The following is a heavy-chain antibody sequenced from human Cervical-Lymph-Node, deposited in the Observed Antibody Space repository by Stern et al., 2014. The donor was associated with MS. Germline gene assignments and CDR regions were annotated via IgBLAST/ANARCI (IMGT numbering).Heavy chain of an antibody. CDR2: IRRSGDSI. D-gene: IGHD5-12*01. CDR3: VRGWEPRQDGPSGHDYDAFDI. Sequence: QVQPAENGGGLVKPGGFLGLSCATSGLTFSDSDMTWNRQTLGKGLEWVSYIRRSGDSINSAESVKGRFAVSRDNAKNSLSLQMSSLRVEDTAVYYCVRGWEPRQDGPSGHDYDAFDIWGQGTMVTVSS. J-gene: IGHJ3*02. CDR1: GLTFSDSD. V-gene: IGHV3-11*01.